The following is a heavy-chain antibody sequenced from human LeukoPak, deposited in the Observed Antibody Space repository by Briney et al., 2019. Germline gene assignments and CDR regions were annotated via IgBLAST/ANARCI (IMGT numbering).Heavy chain of an antibody. D-gene: IGHD3-9*01. CDR2: MNPNSGNT. V-gene: IGHV1-8*01. Sequence: GASVKVSCKXSGYTFTSYDINWVRQATGQGLEWMGWMNPNSGNTGYAQKFQGRVTMTRNTSISTAYMELSSLRSEDTAVYYCARGVRYFDWLLHYWYFDLWGRGTLVTVSS. CDR3: ARGVRYFDWLLHYWYFDL. J-gene: IGHJ2*01. CDR1: GYTFTSYD.